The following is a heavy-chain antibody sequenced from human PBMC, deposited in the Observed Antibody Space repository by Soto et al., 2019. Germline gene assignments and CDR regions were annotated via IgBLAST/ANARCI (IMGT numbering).Heavy chain of an antibody. V-gene: IGHV1-69*01. D-gene: IGHD3-16*01. Sequence: QVQLVQSGAEVKKPGSSVKVSCKASGGTFSNYPITWVRRAPGQGLEWLGGACPIFGKADYPQKFQGRVTITADEPTSTAYMEISSLRSEDTAVYYCASGGEYYDENLPHYYFFGMHVWGPGTTVTVSS. CDR1: GGTFSNYP. CDR2: ACPIFGKA. CDR3: ASGGEYYDENLPHYYFFGMHV. J-gene: IGHJ6*02.